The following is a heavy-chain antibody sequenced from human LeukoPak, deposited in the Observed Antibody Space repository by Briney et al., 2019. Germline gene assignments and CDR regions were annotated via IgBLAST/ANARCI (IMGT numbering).Heavy chain of an antibody. CDR1: GFSFSEYQ. CDR2: ISKSGDDI. CDR3: ARDGYGGIHK. D-gene: IGHD5-18*01. J-gene: IGHJ4*02. V-gene: IGHV3-11*01. Sequence: GGSLRLSCAASGFSFSEYQMRWIRQAPGKGLEGISYISKSGDDIYYADSVKGRFTISRDNGNNSLYLQMNSLRVEDTAVYYCARDGYGGIHKWGQGTLVRVSS.